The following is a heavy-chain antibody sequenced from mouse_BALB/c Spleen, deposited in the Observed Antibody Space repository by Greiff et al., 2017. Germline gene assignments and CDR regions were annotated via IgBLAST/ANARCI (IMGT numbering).Heavy chain of an antibody. J-gene: IGHJ2*01. CDR1: GFTFSSYA. D-gene: IGHD1-1*01. Sequence: EVKLEESGGGLVKPGGSLKLSCAASGFTFSSYAMSWVRQTPEKRLEWVASISSGGSTYYPDSVKGRFTISRDNARNILYLQMSSLRSEDTAMYYCARVLITTGGYFDYWGQGTTLTVSS. V-gene: IGHV5-6-5*01. CDR2: ISSGGST. CDR3: ARVLITTGGYFDY.